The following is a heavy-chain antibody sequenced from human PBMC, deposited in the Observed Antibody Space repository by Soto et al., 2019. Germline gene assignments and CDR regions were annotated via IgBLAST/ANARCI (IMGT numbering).Heavy chain of an antibody. J-gene: IGHJ6*02. V-gene: IGHV3-30*18. CDR3: AKNNVGLSRYYYYGMDV. CDR2: MAYDGSNE. CDR1: GFTFSSFG. D-gene: IGHD1-20*01. Sequence: GGSLRLSCAASGFTFSSFGIHWVRQAPGKGLEWVAVMAYDGSNEYYADSVRGRFTISRDNSKSTVYLQMNSLRPEDTAVYYCAKNNVGLSRYYYYGMDVWGQGTTVTVSS.